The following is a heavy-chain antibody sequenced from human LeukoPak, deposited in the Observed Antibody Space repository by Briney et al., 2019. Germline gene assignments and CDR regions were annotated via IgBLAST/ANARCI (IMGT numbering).Heavy chain of an antibody. CDR2: IGIYGVTT. J-gene: IGHJ4*02. V-gene: IGHV3-23*01. D-gene: IGHD1-14*01. CDR3: ARGDGHPRRRYFDS. CDR1: EFTFSNYA. Sequence: PGGSLRLSCAASEFTFSNYAMNWVRQAPGKGLEWVSIIGIYGVTTFHADSVKGRFTISRDNSKNTLYLQMNSLRAEDTAVYYCARGDGHPRRRYFDSWGQGTLVTVSS.